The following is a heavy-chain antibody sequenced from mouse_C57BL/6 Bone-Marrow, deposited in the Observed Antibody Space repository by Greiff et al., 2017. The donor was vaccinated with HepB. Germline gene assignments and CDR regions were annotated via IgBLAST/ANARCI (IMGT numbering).Heavy chain of an antibody. J-gene: IGHJ2*01. CDR3: ARREKQLRLRDYFDY. V-gene: IGHV1-81*01. D-gene: IGHD3-2*02. Sequence: VKLMESGAELARPGASVKLSCKASGYTFTSYGISWVKQRTGQGLEWIGEIYPRSGNTYYNEKFKGKATLTADKSSSTAYMELRSLTSEDSAVYFCARREKQLRLRDYFDYWGQGTTLTVSS. CDR1: GYTFTSYG. CDR2: IYPRSGNT.